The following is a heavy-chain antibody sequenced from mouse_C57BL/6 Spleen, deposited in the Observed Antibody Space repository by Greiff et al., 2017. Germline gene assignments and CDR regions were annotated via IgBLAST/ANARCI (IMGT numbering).Heavy chain of an antibody. J-gene: IGHJ2*01. V-gene: IGHV3-8*01. Sequence: EVQLQESGPGLAKPSQTLSLTCYVTGYSITSDYWNWIRKFPGNKLEYIGYINYCGSTSYNHSLQSRISITRVTSNNQYYLQLKSVTTADTATYYCARYHYGSTYVFDYWGQGTTLTVSS. D-gene: IGHD1-1*01. CDR2: INYCGST. CDR3: ARYHYGSTYVFDY. CDR1: GYSITSDY.